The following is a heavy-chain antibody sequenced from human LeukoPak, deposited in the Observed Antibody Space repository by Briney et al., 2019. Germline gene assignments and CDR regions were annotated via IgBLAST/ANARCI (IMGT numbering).Heavy chain of an antibody. D-gene: IGHD4-17*01. J-gene: IGHJ4*02. V-gene: IGHV1-3*01. CDR1: GYTFTSYA. Sequence: GASVKVSCKASGYTFTSYAMHWVRQAPGQRLEWMGWINAGNGNTKCSQKFQGRVTITRDTSASTAYMELSSLRSEDTAVYYCARDQGEYGDYVTFWDYWGQGTLVTVSS. CDR3: ARDQGEYGDYVTFWDY. CDR2: INAGNGNT.